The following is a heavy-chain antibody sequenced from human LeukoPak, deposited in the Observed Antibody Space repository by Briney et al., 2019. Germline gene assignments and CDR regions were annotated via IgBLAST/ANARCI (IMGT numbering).Heavy chain of an antibody. D-gene: IGHD2-2*01. J-gene: IGHJ1*01. CDR3: ATVVPAATKYFQH. Sequence: PGGSLRLSCAASGFTFSGFWMSWVRQAPGKGLEWVSAISGSGGSTYYADSVKGRFTISRDNSKNTLYLQMNSLRAEDTAVYYCATVVPAATKYFQHWGQGTLVTVSS. CDR1: GFTFSGFW. V-gene: IGHV3-23*01. CDR2: ISGSGGST.